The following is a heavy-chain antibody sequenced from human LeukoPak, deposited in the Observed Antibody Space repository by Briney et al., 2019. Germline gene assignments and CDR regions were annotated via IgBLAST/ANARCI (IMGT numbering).Heavy chain of an antibody. CDR3: ARHLGFTIFGVVIRAKWFDP. D-gene: IGHD3-3*01. J-gene: IGHJ5*02. V-gene: IGHV4-38-2*01. CDR1: GYSISSGYY. Sequence: SETLSLTCAVSGYSISSGYYWGWIRQPPGKGLEWIGSIYHSGSTYYNPSLKSRVTISVDTSKNQFSLKLSSVTAADTAVYYCARHLGFTIFGVVIRAKWFDPWGQGTLVAVSS. CDR2: IYHSGST.